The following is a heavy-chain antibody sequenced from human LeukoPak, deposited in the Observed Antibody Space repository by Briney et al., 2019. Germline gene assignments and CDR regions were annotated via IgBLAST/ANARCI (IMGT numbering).Heavy chain of an antibody. CDR3: VRRHDY. J-gene: IGHJ4*02. CDR1: GFDVNDNF. CDR2: IYASGGA. Sequence: GGSVRLSCVASGFDVNDNFMIWVRQAPGQGLEWISIIYASGGAYHAESVKGRFSAFRDTSKNTIFLQMNNLRAGDTAMYYCVRRHDYWGQGTLVTVSS. V-gene: IGHV3-53*01.